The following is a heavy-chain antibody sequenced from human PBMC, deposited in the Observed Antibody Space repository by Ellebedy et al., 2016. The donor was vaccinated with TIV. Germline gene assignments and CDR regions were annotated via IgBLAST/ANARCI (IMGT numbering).Heavy chain of an antibody. J-gene: IGHJ3*02. Sequence: ASVKVSCKASGYTFTSYDINWVRQATGQGLEWMGWMNPNSGNTGYAQKFQGRVTITRNTSISTAYMELRSLRSDDTAVYYCARGSNYYGSGDDAFDIWGQGTMVTVSS. CDR1: GYTFTSYD. CDR2: MNPNSGNT. V-gene: IGHV1-8*03. D-gene: IGHD3-10*01. CDR3: ARGSNYYGSGDDAFDI.